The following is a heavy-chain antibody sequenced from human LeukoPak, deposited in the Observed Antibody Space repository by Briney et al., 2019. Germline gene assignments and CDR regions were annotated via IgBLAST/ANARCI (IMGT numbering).Heavy chain of an antibody. V-gene: IGHV4-59*08. CDR1: GGSISSYY. CDR2: IYYSGST. CDR3: ARHGGRSSSGYEYYYYYGMDV. Sequence: SQTLSLTCTVSGGSISSYYWSWIRQPPGKGLEWIGYIYYSGSTNYNPSLKSRVTISVDTSKNQFSLKLSSVTAADTAVYYCARHGGRSSSGYEYYYYYGMDVWGQGTTVTVSS. D-gene: IGHD5-12*01. J-gene: IGHJ6*02.